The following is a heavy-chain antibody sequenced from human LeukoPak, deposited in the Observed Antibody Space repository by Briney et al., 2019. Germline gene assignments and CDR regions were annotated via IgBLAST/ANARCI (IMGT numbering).Heavy chain of an antibody. J-gene: IGHJ3*02. CDR1: GFTFSSYW. V-gene: IGHV3-7*03. CDR2: IKQDGSEK. Sequence: GGSLRLSCAAPGFTFSSYWMSWVRQAPGKGLEWVANIKQDGSEKYYVDSVKGRFTISRDNAKNSLYLQMNSLRAEDTAVYYCASYYGSGSRRTFDTWGQGTMVTVSS. CDR3: ASYYGSGSRRTFDT. D-gene: IGHD3-10*01.